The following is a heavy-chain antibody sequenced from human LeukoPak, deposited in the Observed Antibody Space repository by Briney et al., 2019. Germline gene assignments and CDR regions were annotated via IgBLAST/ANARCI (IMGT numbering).Heavy chain of an antibody. D-gene: IGHD3-22*01. Sequence: GGSLRLSCAASGFTFSSYAMSWVRQAPGKGLEWVSAISGSGGSTYYADSVKGRFTISRDNSKNTLYLQMNSLRAEDTAVYYCAKQRGSSGYYYFDYWGQGTLVTVSA. CDR3: AKQRGSSGYYYFDY. J-gene: IGHJ4*02. V-gene: IGHV3-23*01. CDR1: GFTFSSYA. CDR2: ISGSGGST.